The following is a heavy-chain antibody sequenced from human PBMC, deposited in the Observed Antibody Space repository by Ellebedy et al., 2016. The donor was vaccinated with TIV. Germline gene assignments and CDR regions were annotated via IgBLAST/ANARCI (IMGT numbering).Heavy chain of an antibody. CDR1: GFTFDAYA. CDR2: INGDGSSA. D-gene: IGHD5-12*01. J-gene: IGHJ3*02. V-gene: IGHV3-43*02. CDR3: AKAVFMDRVATIPHDVFDM. Sequence: GESLKISCAASGFTFDAYAMHWVRQTPGKGLEWVSLINGDGSSADYADSVRGRFTISRDNSKNSLYLQMNSLRAEDTALYYCAKAVFMDRVATIPHDVFDMWGQGTMVTFSS.